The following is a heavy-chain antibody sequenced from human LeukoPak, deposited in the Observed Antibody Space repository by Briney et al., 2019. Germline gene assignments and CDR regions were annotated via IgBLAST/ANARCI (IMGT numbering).Heavy chain of an antibody. D-gene: IGHD3-10*01. J-gene: IGHJ4*02. V-gene: IGHV3-23*01. CDR1: GFSFSSFD. Sequence: QSGGSLRLSCAVSGFSFSSFDMSWVRQAPGKGLEWVSAIRESGESTYYADSVKGRFTISRDNSRNMLYLQMSSLRAEDTAIYYCALTDGSGSYWLYWGQGTLVTVSA. CDR3: ALTDGSGSYWLY. CDR2: IRESGEST.